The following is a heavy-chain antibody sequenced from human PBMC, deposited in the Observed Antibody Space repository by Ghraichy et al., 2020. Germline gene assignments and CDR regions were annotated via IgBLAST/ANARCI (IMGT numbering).Heavy chain of an antibody. V-gene: IGHV4-59*01. CDR2: IYYSGST. CDR1: GGSISSYY. CDR3: AATYAPGRRYGSGTYHKPDDSFDI. J-gene: IGHJ3*02. D-gene: IGHD3-10*01. Sequence: SETLSLTCTVSGGSISSYYWNWIRQPPGKGLEWIGYIYYSGSTNYNPSLKSRVTISVDTSKNQFSLKLSSVTAADTAVYYCAATYAPGRRYGSGTYHKPDDSFDIWGQGTMVTVSS.